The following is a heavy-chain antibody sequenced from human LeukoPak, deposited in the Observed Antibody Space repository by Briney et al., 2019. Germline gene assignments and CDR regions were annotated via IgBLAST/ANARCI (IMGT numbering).Heavy chain of an antibody. Sequence: GGSLRLSCAASRFSVSNNYMTWVRQAPGKGLEWVAVISYDGSNKYYADSVKGRFTISRDNSKNTLYLQMNSLRAEDTAVYYCASAGIAAAAKPQYFQHWGQGTLVTVSS. CDR1: RFSVSNNY. D-gene: IGHD6-13*01. J-gene: IGHJ1*01. CDR2: ISYDGSNK. V-gene: IGHV3-30*03. CDR3: ASAGIAAAAKPQYFQH.